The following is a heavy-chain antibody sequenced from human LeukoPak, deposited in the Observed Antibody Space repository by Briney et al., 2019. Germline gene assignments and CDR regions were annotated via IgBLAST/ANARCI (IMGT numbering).Heavy chain of an antibody. V-gene: IGHV3-20*04. CDR2: INWNSGNT. CDR1: GFTFHDYG. J-gene: IGHJ3*02. CDR3: ARAKACSSTTCLSDI. D-gene: IGHD2-2*01. Sequence: GGSLRLSCAASGFTFHDYGMTWVRQVPGKGLEWVSGINWNSGNTGYADSVKGRFTISRDNAKNSLYLQMNDLRAEDTALYYCARAKACSSTTCLSDIWGLGTMVTVSS.